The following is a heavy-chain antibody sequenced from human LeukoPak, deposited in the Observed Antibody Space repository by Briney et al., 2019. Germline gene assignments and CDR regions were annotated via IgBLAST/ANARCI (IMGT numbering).Heavy chain of an antibody. CDR1: GYSFATYW. J-gene: IGHJ4*02. V-gene: IGHV5-51*01. CDR2: IYPGDSDT. CDR3: ARRKFLRWYFDY. D-gene: IGHD4-23*01. Sequence: GESLKISCQASGYSFATYWIAWVRQMPGKGLEWVGIIYPGDSDTRYSPSFQGQVTISADKSSSTAYLQWNNLKASDTAMYYCARRKFLRWYFDYWGQGTLVTVSS.